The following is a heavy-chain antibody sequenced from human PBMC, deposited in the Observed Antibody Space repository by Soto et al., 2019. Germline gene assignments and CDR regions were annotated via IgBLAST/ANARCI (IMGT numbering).Heavy chain of an antibody. Sequence: GGSLRLSCAASGFTFSGSAMHWVRQAAGKGLEWVGRIRSKANSYATAYAASVKGRFTISRDDSKNTAYLQMNSLKTEDTAVYYCTVAVAGTMFAFDIWGQGTMVTVSS. J-gene: IGHJ3*02. CDR3: TVAVAGTMFAFDI. V-gene: IGHV3-73*01. D-gene: IGHD6-19*01. CDR1: GFTFSGSA. CDR2: IRSKANSYAT.